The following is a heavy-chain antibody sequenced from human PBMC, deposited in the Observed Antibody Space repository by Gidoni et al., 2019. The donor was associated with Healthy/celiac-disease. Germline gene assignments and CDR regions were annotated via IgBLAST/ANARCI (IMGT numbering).Heavy chain of an antibody. CDR1: GGAFSSFA. CDR3: ARLIAAAGTGWSYYGMDV. Sequence: QVQLVQSGAEVKKPGSSVKVSCKASGGAFSSFAISWVRQAPGEGLEWMVGIIPIFGTANYAQKFQGRVTITADESTSTAYMELSSLRSEDTAVYYCARLIAAAGTGWSYYGMDVWGQGTTVTVSS. J-gene: IGHJ6*02. CDR2: IIPIFGTA. D-gene: IGHD6-13*01. V-gene: IGHV1-69*01.